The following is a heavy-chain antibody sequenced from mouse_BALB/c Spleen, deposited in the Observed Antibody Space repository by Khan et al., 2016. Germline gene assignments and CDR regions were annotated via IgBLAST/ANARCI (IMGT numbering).Heavy chain of an antibody. Sequence: VQLVESGPGLVAPSQSLSITCTVSGFSIIAYGVNWVRQPPGKGLEWLGMIWGDGSTDYNSALKSKLNITKDNSKSQVVLKMNSLQTDDTAKYYCARDGWGYYAMDYWGQGTSVTVSS. J-gene: IGHJ4*01. D-gene: IGHD2-2*01. CDR2: IWGDGST. CDR1: GFSIIAYG. V-gene: IGHV2-6-7*01. CDR3: ARDGWGYYAMDY.